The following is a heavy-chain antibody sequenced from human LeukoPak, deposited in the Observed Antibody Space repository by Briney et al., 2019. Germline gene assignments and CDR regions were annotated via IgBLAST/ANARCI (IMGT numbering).Heavy chain of an antibody. CDR2: VYYTWNT. CDR1: GDPISGYSDY. V-gene: IGHV4-61*08. Sequence: SETLSLTCTVSGDPISGYSDYKWTWIRQPPGKELEWIGYVYYTWNTNYNPSLRSRVTISVDTSKNQFSLKLTSVTAADTAVYYCAREYSAFDYWGQGILVTVSS. J-gene: IGHJ4*02. CDR3: AREYSAFDY. D-gene: IGHD1-26*01.